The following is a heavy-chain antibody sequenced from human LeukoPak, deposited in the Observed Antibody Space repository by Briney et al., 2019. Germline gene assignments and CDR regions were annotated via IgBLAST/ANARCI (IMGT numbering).Heavy chain of an antibody. D-gene: IGHD3-3*01. Sequence: SVKVSCKASGFTFTSSAVQWVRQARGQRLEWIGWIVVGSGNTNYAQKFQERVTITRDMSTSTAYMELSSLRSEDTAVYYCAVTFGVAPFFLRFDPWGQGTLVTVSS. CDR3: AVTFGVAPFFLRFDP. CDR2: IVVGSGNT. J-gene: IGHJ5*02. CDR1: GFTFTSSA. V-gene: IGHV1-58*01.